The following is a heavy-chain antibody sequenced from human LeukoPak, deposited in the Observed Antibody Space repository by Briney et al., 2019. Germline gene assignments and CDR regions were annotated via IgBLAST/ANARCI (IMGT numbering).Heavy chain of an antibody. V-gene: IGHV7-4-1*02. CDR2: INTNTGNP. Sequence: ASVKVSCKASGYIFISYYIHWVRQAPGQGLEWMGWINTNTGNPTYAQGFTGRFVFSLDTSVSTAYLQISSLKTEDAAMYYYARVGPTDYWGQGTLVTVSS. CDR1: GYIFISYY. CDR3: ARVGPTDY. J-gene: IGHJ4*02.